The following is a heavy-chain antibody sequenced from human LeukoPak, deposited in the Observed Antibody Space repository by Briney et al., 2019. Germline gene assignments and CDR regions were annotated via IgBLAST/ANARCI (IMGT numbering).Heavy chain of an antibody. V-gene: IGHV1-3*01. D-gene: IGHD2-2*01. J-gene: IGHJ4*02. CDR3: AVGYCSNTSCSFPFDY. CDR2: INAGNGNT. Sequence: ASVKVSCKASGYTFTSYAMHWVRQAPGQRLEWMGWINAGNGNTKYSQKFQGRVTITRDTSASTAYMELSSLRSEDTAVYYWAVGYCSNTSCSFPFDYWGQGTPVTVSS. CDR1: GYTFTSYA.